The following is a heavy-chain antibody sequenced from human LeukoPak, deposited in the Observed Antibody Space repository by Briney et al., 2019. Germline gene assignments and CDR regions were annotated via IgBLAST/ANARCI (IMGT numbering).Heavy chain of an antibody. Sequence: GGSLRLSCAASGFTFSSYSVNWVRQAPGQGLEWVSYISSSSGTIYYADSVKGRFTTSRDNAKNSLYLQMNSLRAEDTAVYYCARGRINYRSDDWFDPWGQGTLVTVSS. CDR3: ARGRINYRSDDWFDP. CDR1: GFTFSSYS. V-gene: IGHV3-48*04. CDR2: ISSSSGTI. D-gene: IGHD3-10*01. J-gene: IGHJ5*02.